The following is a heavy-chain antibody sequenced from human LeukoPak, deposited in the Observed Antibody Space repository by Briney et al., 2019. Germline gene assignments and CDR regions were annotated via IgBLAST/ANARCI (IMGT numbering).Heavy chain of an antibody. CDR2: IYTSGST. V-gene: IGHV4-4*07. CDR3: ARDCSGGSCYLSDALDI. Sequence: PSETLSLTCTVSGGSISSYYWSWIRQPAGKGLEWIGRIYTSGSTNSNPSLKSRVTISVDKSKNQFSLKLSSVTAADTAVYYCARDCSGGSCYLSDALDIWGQGTMVTVSS. J-gene: IGHJ3*02. D-gene: IGHD2-15*01. CDR1: GGSISSYY.